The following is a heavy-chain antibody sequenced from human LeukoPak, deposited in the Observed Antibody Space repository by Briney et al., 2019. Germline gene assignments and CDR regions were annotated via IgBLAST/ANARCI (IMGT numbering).Heavy chain of an antibody. Sequence: QAGGSLRLSCAASGFSFSSYWMHWVRQAPGKGLVWVGQTNEHETEKYYGDAVRGRFTIYKDNAKNSLYLQMNSLRPEDTAVYYCARDSRGTTFDYWGQGTLVTVSS. CDR2: TNEHETEK. D-gene: IGHD3-16*01. CDR3: ARDSRGTTFDY. V-gene: IGHV3-7*01. J-gene: IGHJ4*02. CDR1: GFSFSSYW.